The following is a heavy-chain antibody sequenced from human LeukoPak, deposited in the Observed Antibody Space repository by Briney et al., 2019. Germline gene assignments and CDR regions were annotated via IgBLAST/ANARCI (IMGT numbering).Heavy chain of an antibody. CDR3: ASERYTSSRGSAWNYHYYGLGV. V-gene: IGHV6-1*01. J-gene: IGHJ6*02. CDR2: TYYMYHWYT. D-gene: IGHD6-19*01. CDR1: WNSVSTHTVK. Sequence: SAPTLAPPSLTHSLSCAISWNSVSTHTVKYNWIRQSPSRGLEGLGMTYYMYHWYTYYAASAKSRITISPDTSKNQFSLQLRSVSPEDTAVYYCASERYTSSRGSAWNYHYYGLGVWGQGTTVTVSS.